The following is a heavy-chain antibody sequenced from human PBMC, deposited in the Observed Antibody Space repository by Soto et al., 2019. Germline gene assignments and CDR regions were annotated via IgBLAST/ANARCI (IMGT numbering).Heavy chain of an antibody. Sequence: VASVKVSCKASGYTFTSYGISWVRQAPGQGLEWMGWISAYNGNTNYAQKFQGRVTITADKSTSTAYMELSSLRSEDTAVYYCARDPRPRYFDWLLGHNWFDPWGQGTLVTVSS. CDR3: ARDPRPRYFDWLLGHNWFDP. CDR2: ISAYNGNT. CDR1: GYTFTSYG. V-gene: IGHV1-18*01. J-gene: IGHJ5*02. D-gene: IGHD3-9*01.